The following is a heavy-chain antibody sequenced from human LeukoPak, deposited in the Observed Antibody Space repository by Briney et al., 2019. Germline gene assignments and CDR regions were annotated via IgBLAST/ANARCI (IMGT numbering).Heavy chain of an antibody. J-gene: IGHJ6*03. V-gene: IGHV3-53*01. CDR1: GFTVSSNY. CDR3: ARVAAAGTEPDYYYYYMDV. Sequence: GGSLRLSCAASGFTVSSNYMSWVRQAPGKGLEWVSVIYSGGSTYCADSVKGRFTISRDNSKNTLYLQMNSLRAEDTAVYYCARVAAAGTEPDYYYYYMDVWGKGTTVTVSS. D-gene: IGHD6-13*01. CDR2: IYSGGST.